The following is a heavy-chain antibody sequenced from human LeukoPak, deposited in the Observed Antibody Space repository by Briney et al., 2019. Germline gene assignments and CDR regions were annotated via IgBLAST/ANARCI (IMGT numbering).Heavy chain of an antibody. Sequence: GGSLRLSCAASGFTFSSYAMSWVRQAPGKGLEWVSAISGSGGSTYYADSVKGRFTNSRDNAKNSLYLQLNSLRAEDTAVYYCARSRFYFDYWGQGTLVTVSS. CDR1: GFTFSSYA. V-gene: IGHV3-23*01. J-gene: IGHJ4*02. CDR2: ISGSGGST. CDR3: ARSRFYFDY.